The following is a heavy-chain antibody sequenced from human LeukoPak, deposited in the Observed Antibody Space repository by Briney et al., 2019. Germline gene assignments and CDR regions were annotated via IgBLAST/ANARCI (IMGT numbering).Heavy chain of an antibody. J-gene: IGHJ4*02. CDR3: ARADYYGSGSYYPFDY. CDR1: GGSSSSSSYY. Sequence: TSETLSLTCTVSGGSSSSSSYYWGCIRQPPGKGLEWIGSIYYSGSTYYNPSLKSRVTISVDTSKNQFSLKLSSVTAADTAVYYCARADYYGSGSYYPFDYWGQGTLVTVSS. D-gene: IGHD3-10*01. V-gene: IGHV4-39*01. CDR2: IYYSGST.